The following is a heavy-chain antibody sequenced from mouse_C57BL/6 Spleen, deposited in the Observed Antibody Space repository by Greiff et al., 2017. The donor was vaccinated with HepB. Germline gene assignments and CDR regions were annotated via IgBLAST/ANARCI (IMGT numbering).Heavy chain of an antibody. D-gene: IGHD1-1*01. J-gene: IGHJ2*01. CDR1: GFTFSDYG. V-gene: IGHV5-17*01. CDR3: ARTDPTTDFDY. Sequence: EVKLMESGGGLVKPGGSLKLSCAASGFTFSDYGMHWVRQAPEKGLEWVAYISSGSSTIYYADTVKGRFTISRDNAKNTLFLQMTSLRSEDTAMYYCARTDPTTDFDYWGQGTTLTVSS. CDR2: ISSGSSTI.